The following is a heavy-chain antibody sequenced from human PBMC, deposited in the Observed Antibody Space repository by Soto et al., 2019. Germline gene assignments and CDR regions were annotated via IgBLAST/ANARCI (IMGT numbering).Heavy chain of an antibody. V-gene: IGHV3-15*07. CDR2: IKSKIYGGPI. J-gene: IGHJ6*02. CDR3: TTAEFRTSCPTFFYCHYGMDA. Sequence: EVQLVESGGGLVKPGGSLRLSCAASGFTFSYAWMNWVRQAPGKGLEWVGRIKSKIYGGPIDYAAPVKGRFTISRDDKKNTLYLQMNSLKTEDTALYYCTTAEFRTSCPTFFYCHYGMDAWGQGTTVTVSS. D-gene: IGHD2-2*01. CDR1: GFTFSYAW.